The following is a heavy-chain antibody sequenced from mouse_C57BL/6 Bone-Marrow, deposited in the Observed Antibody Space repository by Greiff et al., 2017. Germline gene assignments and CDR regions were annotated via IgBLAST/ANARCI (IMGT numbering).Heavy chain of an antibody. CDR2: IHPNSGST. D-gene: IGHD2-4*01. V-gene: IGHV1-64*01. CDR3: ARLYDYRRGAMDY. Sequence: VQLQQSGAELVKPGASVKLSCKASGYTFTSYWMHWVKQRPGQGLEWIGMIHPNSGSTNYNEKFKSKATLTVDKSSSTAYMQLSSLTSEDSAVYYCARLYDYRRGAMDYWGQGTSVTVSS. J-gene: IGHJ4*01. CDR1: GYTFTSYW.